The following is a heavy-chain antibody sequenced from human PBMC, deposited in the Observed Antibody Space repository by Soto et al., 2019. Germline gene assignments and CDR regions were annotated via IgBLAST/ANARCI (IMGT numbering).Heavy chain of an antibody. D-gene: IGHD3-3*01. J-gene: IGHJ4*02. CDR2: ISYDGSNK. CDR3: ARDGSDFWSGYYTDY. Sequence: PGGSLRLSCAASGFTFSSYAMHWVRQAPGKGLEWVAVISYDGSNKYYADSVKGRFTISRDNSKNTLYLQMNSLRAEDTAVYYCARDGSDFWSGYYTDYWGQGTLVTVSS. V-gene: IGHV3-30-3*01. CDR1: GFTFSSYA.